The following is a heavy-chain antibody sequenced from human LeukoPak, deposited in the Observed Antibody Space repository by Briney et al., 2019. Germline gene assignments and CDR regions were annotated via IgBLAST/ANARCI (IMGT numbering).Heavy chain of an antibody. CDR1: GXSISSSSYF. J-gene: IGHJ3*02. V-gene: IGHV4-39*01. CDR2: IYYSGST. CDR3: ARLSSLDAFDI. Sequence: SETLSLTCTVSGXSISSSSYFWGWIRQPPGRGLEWIGNIYYSGSTYYNPSLKSRVTISVDTSKNQFSLKLSSVTAADTAVYYCARLSSLDAFDIWGQGTMVTVSS.